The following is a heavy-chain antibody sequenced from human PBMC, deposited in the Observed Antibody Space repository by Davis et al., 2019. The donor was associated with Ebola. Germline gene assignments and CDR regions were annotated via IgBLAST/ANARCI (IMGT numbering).Heavy chain of an antibody. CDR2: IWDDGSNK. CDR3: ATTPQYSSGQNKPFDY. V-gene: IGHV3-33*01. J-gene: IGHJ4*02. CDR1: GFTLSGYD. D-gene: IGHD6-19*01. Sequence: GGSLRLSCAASGFTLSGYDMNWVRQAPGKGLQWVAVIWDDGSNKSYADSVKGRFTISRDNSKNTLYLQKNSLRAEDTAVYYCATTPQYSSGQNKPFDYWGQGTLVTVSS.